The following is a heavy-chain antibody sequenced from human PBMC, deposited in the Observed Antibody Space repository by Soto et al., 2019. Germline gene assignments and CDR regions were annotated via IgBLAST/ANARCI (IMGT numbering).Heavy chain of an antibody. CDR1: GGTFSSYA. CDR3: ARATRTLGYCSGGSCPRWFDP. V-gene: IGHV1-69*13. D-gene: IGHD2-15*01. J-gene: IGHJ5*02. CDR2: IIPIFGTA. Sequence: GASVKVSCKAPGGTFSSYAISWVRQAPGQGLEWMGGIIPIFGTANYAQKFQGRVTITADESTSTAYMELSSLRSEDTAVYYCARATRTLGYCSGGSCPRWFDPWGQGTLVTVSS.